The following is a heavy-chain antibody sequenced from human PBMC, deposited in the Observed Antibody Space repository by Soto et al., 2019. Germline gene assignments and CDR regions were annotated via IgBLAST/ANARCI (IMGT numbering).Heavy chain of an antibody. CDR2: INDSGST. J-gene: IGHJ5*02. V-gene: IGHV4-34*01. CDR3: ARPGLPKYNWFDP. CDR1: GGSFSAYY. Sequence: SETLSLTCAVYGGSFSAYYWTWIRQPPGKGLEWIGEINDSGSTNYNPSLKSRVTISVDTSKNQFSLKLSSVTAADTAVYYCARPGLPKYNWFDPWGQGTLVTVSS.